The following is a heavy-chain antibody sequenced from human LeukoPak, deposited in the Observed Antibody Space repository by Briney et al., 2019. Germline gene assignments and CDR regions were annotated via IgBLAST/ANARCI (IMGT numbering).Heavy chain of an antibody. V-gene: IGHV3-9*01. CDR3: ALAVAVTTSDY. CDR2: ISWSSGSI. J-gene: IGHJ4*02. D-gene: IGHD6-19*01. CDR1: RFTFDDFA. Sequence: PGRSLRLSCAASRFTFDDFAMQWVRHAPGKGLEWVSDISWSSGSIGYADSVKGRFTICRDNAKNSLYLQMNSLRAEDTALYYWALAVAVTTSDYWGQGTLVTVSS.